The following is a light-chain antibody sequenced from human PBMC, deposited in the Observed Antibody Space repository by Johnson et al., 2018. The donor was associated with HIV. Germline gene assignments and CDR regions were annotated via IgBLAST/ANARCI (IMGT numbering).Light chain of an antibody. CDR2: ENY. J-gene: IGLJ1*01. V-gene: IGLV1-51*02. CDR1: SSNIGDNF. Sequence: QSVLTQPPSVSAAPGQRVTISCSGSSSNIGDNFVSWYQQFPGAAPKLLIFENYKRPSGIPDRFSGSKSGTSASLAISGLQAEDQGDYYCATWDDSLNGYYVIGAGTTVSVL. CDR3: ATWDDSLNGYYV.